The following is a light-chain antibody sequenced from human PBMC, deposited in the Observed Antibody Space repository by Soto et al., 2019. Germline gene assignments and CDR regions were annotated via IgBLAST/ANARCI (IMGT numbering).Light chain of an antibody. V-gene: IGLV2-14*01. CDR1: SSDIGCHDY. Sequence: QSALTQPASVSGPPGQSITISCTGSSSDIGCHDYVSWYQHHPGKVPKVIIYEVIHRPSGVSNRFSGSKSGNTASLTISGLQAADEADYYCSSYSSGSTLLLFGGGTKLTVL. CDR2: EVI. J-gene: IGLJ2*01. CDR3: SSYSSGSTLLL.